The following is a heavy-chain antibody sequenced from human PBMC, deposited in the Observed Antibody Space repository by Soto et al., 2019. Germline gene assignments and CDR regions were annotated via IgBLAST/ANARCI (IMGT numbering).Heavy chain of an antibody. D-gene: IGHD3-3*01. CDR3: ARDRKTYYDFWSGYLTGY. CDR2: ISSDSSNK. V-gene: IGHV3-30-3*01. Sequence: GGSRRLSCAASGSTFRASTINWVRQAPGKGLEWVALISSDSSNKYYADSVKGRFTISRDTSRNTLYLQMNSLRAEDTAVYYWARDRKTYYDFWSGYLTGYWGQGTLVTVSS. CDR1: GSTFRAST. J-gene: IGHJ4*02.